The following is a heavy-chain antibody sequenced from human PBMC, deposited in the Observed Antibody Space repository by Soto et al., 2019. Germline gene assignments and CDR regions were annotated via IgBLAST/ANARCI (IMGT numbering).Heavy chain of an antibody. V-gene: IGHV3-43D*04. Sequence: EVLLVESGGVVVQPGGSLRLSCAVSGFRFDDYAMHWDRQLPGKGLEWVSHINWDGSSTDYADSVKGRFTISRDNINNVLYLQMNSLRGEDTALYYCKKDKEQYSSSWRFGMDVWVQGTTVTVSS. D-gene: IGHD6-13*01. CDR1: GFRFDDYA. CDR3: KKDKEQYSSSWRFGMDV. J-gene: IGHJ6*02. CDR2: INWDGSST.